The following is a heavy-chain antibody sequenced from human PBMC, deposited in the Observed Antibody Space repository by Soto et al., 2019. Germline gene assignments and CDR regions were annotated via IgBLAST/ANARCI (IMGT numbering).Heavy chain of an antibody. CDR3: AKDVVKSSSWYPYYYYYMDV. V-gene: IGHV3-23*01. Sequence: GGSLRLSCAASGFTFSSYAMSWVRQAPGKGLEWVSAISGSGGSTYYADSVKGRFTISRDNSKNTLYLQMNSLRAEDTAVYYCAKDVVKSSSWYPYYYYYMDVLGKGTTVTAP. D-gene: IGHD6-13*01. CDR2: ISGSGGST. J-gene: IGHJ6*03. CDR1: GFTFSSYA.